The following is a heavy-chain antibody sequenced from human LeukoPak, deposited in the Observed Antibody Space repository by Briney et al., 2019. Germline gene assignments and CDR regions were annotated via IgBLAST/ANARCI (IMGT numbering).Heavy chain of an antibody. CDR2: IKQDGSEK. Sequence: GGSLRLSCAASGFTFSTYWMSRVRQAPGKGLEWVANIKQDGSEKYYVDSVKGRFTISRDNAKNSLYVQMNSLRAEDTAVYYCAKGRSSWATLDYWGQGTLVTVSS. CDR3: AKGRSSWATLDY. V-gene: IGHV3-7*03. J-gene: IGHJ4*02. CDR1: GFTFSTYW. D-gene: IGHD6-13*01.